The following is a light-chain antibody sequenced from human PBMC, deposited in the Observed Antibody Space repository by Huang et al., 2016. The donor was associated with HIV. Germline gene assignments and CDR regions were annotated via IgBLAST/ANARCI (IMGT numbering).Light chain of an antibody. CDR1: QSVSSN. Sequence: EIVMRQSPATLSASPGERATLSCTASQSVSSNLAWYQQKPGQAPRLLIYGASTRATAIPARFSGSWSGTDFTLTISSLQSEDFAVYYCQQYNNWPRTFGQGTKVEI. CDR2: GAS. J-gene: IGKJ1*01. V-gene: IGKV3-15*01. CDR3: QQYNNWPRT.